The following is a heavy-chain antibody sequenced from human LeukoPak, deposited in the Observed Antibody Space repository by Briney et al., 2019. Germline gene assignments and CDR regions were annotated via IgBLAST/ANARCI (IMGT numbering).Heavy chain of an antibody. Sequence: GGSLRLSCAASGFTFDDYGMSWVRQVPGRGLEWICGINWNSGVTGYADPVKGRFNISRDNAKNSLFLQMNSLRDEDTAFYYCARGDGPTVTADYFQDWGQGTLVTVS. D-gene: IGHD4-17*01. CDR1: GFTFDDYG. J-gene: IGHJ1*01. CDR3: ARGDGPTVTADYFQD. V-gene: IGHV3-20*04. CDR2: INWNSGVT.